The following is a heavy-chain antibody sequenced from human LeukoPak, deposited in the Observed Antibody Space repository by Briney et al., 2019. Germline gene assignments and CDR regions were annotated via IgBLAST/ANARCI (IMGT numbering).Heavy chain of an antibody. Sequence: SETLSLTCAVYGGSFSGYYWSWIRQSPGKGLEWIGEINHSGSTNYNPSLKSRVTISVDTSKNQFPLKLSSVTAADTAVYYCARRAYDSSGYWYWGQGTLVAVSS. J-gene: IGHJ4*02. CDR2: INHSGST. CDR3: ARRAYDSSGYWY. V-gene: IGHV4-34*01. CDR1: GGSFSGYY. D-gene: IGHD3-22*01.